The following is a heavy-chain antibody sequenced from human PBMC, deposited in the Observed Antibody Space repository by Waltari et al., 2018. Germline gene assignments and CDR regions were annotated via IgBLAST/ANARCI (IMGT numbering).Heavy chain of an antibody. CDR3: ARESRGLGVDY. V-gene: IGHV4-61*02. J-gene: IGHJ4*02. CDR2: IYTSGST. CDR1: GGSISSGSYY. D-gene: IGHD3-10*01. Sequence: QVQLQESGPGLVKPSQTLSLTCTVSGGSISSGSYYWSWIRQPAGKGLEWIGRIYTSGSTNYNPSLKSRVTISVDTSKNQFSLKLSSVTAADTAVYYCARESRGLGVDYWGQGTLVTVSS.